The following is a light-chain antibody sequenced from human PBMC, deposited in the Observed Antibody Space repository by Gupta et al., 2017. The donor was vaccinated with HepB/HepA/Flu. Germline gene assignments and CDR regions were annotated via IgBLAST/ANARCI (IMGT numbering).Light chain of an antibody. CDR3: TSYTTRSTYV. V-gene: IGLV2-14*03. J-gene: IGLJ1*01. CDR2: DVS. Sequence: QSALTQPASVSGSPGQSIALACTGTSSDVGSYKYVSWYQHHPGRAPKIMIYDVSNRPSGVSDRFSGSKSGNTASLTISGLQADDEADYYCTSYTTRSTYVFGTGTKVTVL. CDR1: SSDVGSYKY.